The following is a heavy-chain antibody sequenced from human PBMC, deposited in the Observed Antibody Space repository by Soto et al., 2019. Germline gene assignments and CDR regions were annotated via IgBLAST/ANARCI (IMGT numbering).Heavy chain of an antibody. Sequence: QVQLVQSGAEVKKPGASVKVSCKTSGYTFTSYAMHWVRQAPVHRLEWMGWINAGNGNTKYSQKFQGRVTITRDTSASTAYMELSSLRSEDTAVYYCASEYSSGGSCPLYYGMDVWGQGTTVTVSS. D-gene: IGHD2-15*01. CDR1: GYTFTSYA. CDR3: ASEYSSGGSCPLYYGMDV. V-gene: IGHV1-3*01. J-gene: IGHJ6*02. CDR2: INAGNGNT.